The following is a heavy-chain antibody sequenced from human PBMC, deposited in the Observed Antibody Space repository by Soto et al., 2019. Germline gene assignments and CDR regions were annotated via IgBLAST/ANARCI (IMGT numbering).Heavy chain of an antibody. V-gene: IGHV2-5*02. J-gene: IGHJ4*02. CDR1: GFSLTPSGVG. D-gene: IGHD3-3*01. CDR2: IYWDDDK. CDR3: AHRVLRRVFGVVTTTAIYFDF. Sequence: QITLNESGPTQVKPRQTLTLTCTFSGFSLTPSGVGVGWIRQSPGKAPEWLALIYWDDDKRYSPSLKSRLTITKDTSKIQVVLTMADLDPADTATYYCAHRVLRRVFGVVTTTAIYFDFWGQGTPVAVSS.